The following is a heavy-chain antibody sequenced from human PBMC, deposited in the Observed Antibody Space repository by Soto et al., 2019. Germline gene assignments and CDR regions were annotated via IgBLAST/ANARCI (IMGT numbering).Heavy chain of an antibody. CDR2: ISFDGDKR. Sequence: GGSLRLSCAASGFTFKNYALHWVRQAPGKGLEWVAVISFDGDKRYYADSVKGRFTISRDNFGNTLYLQMNNLKVEDAALYFCAREDDYNYRYFNYGLDVWGPGTRVTVSS. V-gene: IGHV3-30-3*01. CDR3: AREDDYNYRYFNYGLDV. D-gene: IGHD5-12*01. J-gene: IGHJ6*02. CDR1: GFTFKNYA.